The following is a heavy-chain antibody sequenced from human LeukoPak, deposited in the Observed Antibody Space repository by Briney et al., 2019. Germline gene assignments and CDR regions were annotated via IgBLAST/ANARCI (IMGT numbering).Heavy chain of an antibody. J-gene: IGHJ4*02. V-gene: IGHV3-7*01. CDR1: GFTFSSYW. Sequence: GGSLRLSCAASGFTFSSYWISWVRQAPGKGLEWVANIKQDGSEKYYVDSVKGRFTISRDNAKNSLYLQMNSLRAEDTAVYYCARDGDVATITPGYFDHWGQGTVVTVSS. CDR2: IKQDGSEK. CDR3: ARDGDVATITPGYFDH. D-gene: IGHD5-12*01.